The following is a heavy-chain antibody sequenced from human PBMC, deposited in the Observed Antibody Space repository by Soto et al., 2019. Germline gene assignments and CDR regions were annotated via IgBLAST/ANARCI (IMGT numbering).Heavy chain of an antibody. CDR2: IDRNGRNK. V-gene: IGHV3-11*01. CDR1: GFTFSDYY. CDR3: ARRRRTDMDDIVLMHDFDF. D-gene: IGHD2-8*01. J-gene: IGHJ4*02. Sequence: QVQLVESGGGLVKPGGSLRLSCVASGFTFSDYYMSWIRQAPGRGLEWLSYIDRNGRNKDYADSVRGRFTIYRDNAKTSLFLEMNGLSVEDTGVYYCARRRRTDMDDIVLMHDFDFWGQGTLVTVSS.